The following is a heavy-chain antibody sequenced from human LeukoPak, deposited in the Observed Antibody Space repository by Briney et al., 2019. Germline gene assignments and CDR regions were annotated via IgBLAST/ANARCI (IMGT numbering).Heavy chain of an antibody. Sequence: GGSLRLSCAACVFIYSSCSMNWVRQARGKGLEGVSSISSSSSYIYYADSVEGRFTISRDNAKNSLYLQMNSLRAEDTAVYYCARDAARSLIVVVPAATEYFQHWGQGTLVTVSS. J-gene: IGHJ1*01. V-gene: IGHV3-21*01. CDR1: VFIYSSCS. CDR2: ISSSSSYI. CDR3: ARDAARSLIVVVPAATEYFQH. D-gene: IGHD2-2*01.